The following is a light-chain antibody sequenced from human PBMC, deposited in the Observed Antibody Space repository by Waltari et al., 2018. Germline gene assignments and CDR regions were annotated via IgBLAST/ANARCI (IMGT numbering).Light chain of an antibody. V-gene: IGKV3D-15*01. CDR3: QQYHNRPPWT. CDR1: QSVSTK. Sequence: EIVMTQSPATLSVSPGEGVTLPCRASQSVSTKLAWYQLKPGQAPRLLIYDVSSRATGIPARFSGSGSGTEFTLTISSLQSEDFALYYCQQYHNRPPWTFGQGTKVEIK. CDR2: DVS. J-gene: IGKJ1*01.